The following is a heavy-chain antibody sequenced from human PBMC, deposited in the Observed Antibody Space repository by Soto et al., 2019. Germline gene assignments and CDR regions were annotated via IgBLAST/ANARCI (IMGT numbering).Heavy chain of an antibody. CDR1: GGSISSGGYY. CDR3: VTNGDYYEKSGPKYFQY. D-gene: IGHD3-22*01. Sequence: QVQLQESGPGLVKPLQTLSLTCTVSGGSISSGGYYWGWVRQPPGKGLEWLGYSYYSGTTYHNPSLQGPSHISVDPSKDHFSLKHSSVDAADTAVYYCVTNGDYYEKSGPKYFQYWGQGTLVTVSS. CDR2: SYYSGTT. V-gene: IGHV4-31*01. J-gene: IGHJ1*01.